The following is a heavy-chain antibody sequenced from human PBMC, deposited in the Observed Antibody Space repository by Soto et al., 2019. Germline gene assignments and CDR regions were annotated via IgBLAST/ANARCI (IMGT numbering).Heavy chain of an antibody. CDR2: XYXXDXXX. V-gene: IGHV5-51*01. CDR3: ARQPPLDSRVWYT. Sequence: PGESLKISCKGSGYSFTSYWICWVRQMPGXGLEXMGXXYXXDXXXXXSXXXHGQVTISADKSLSTAYLQWNSLQASDTAIYYCARQPPLDSRVWYTWGQGTLVTVSS. D-gene: IGHD6-19*01. J-gene: IGHJ4*02. CDR1: GYSFTSYW.